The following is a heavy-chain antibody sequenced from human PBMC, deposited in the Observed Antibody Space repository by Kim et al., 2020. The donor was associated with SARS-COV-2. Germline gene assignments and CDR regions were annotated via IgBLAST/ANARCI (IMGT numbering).Heavy chain of an antibody. V-gene: IGHV3-48*03. CDR1: GFTYSSYD. CDR2: ISRSGSTI. Sequence: GGSLRLSCAASGFTYSSYDMNWVRQAPGKGLEWVSYISRSGSTIYYADSVKGRFTISRDNAKNSLYLQMNSLRAEDTAVYYCARDPGEWELLKLDYWGQGTLVTVSS. D-gene: IGHD1-26*01. CDR3: ARDPGEWELLKLDY. J-gene: IGHJ4*02.